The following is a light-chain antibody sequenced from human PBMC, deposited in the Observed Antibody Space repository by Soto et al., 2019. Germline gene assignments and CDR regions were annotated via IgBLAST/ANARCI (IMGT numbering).Light chain of an antibody. CDR3: SSYAGSNNVM. Sequence: QSALTQPPSASGSPGQSVTISCTGTSSDVGGYNYVSWYQQHPGKAPKLMIYGVSERHSGVPDRFSGSKSGNTASLPVSGRQAEDEADDYFSSYAGSNNVMFGGGPQLTV. CDR2: GVS. J-gene: IGLJ3*02. V-gene: IGLV2-8*01. CDR1: SSDVGGYNY.